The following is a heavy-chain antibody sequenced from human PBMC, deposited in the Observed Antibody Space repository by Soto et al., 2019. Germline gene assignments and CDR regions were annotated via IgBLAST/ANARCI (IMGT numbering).Heavy chain of an antibody. CDR2: ISGGGDTT. Sequence: EVQLLESGGGLVQPGGSLRLSCAASGFTFNNYAMTWVRQAPGKGLEWVSAISGGGDTTSYADFVKGRFTVSRAGSKNTLYLQMSSLRAEDTALYYCAKGRGGSGSLTPRVDFWGQGTLVTVSS. CDR1: GFTFNNYA. V-gene: IGHV3-23*01. D-gene: IGHD3-10*01. J-gene: IGHJ4*02. CDR3: AKGRGGSGSLTPRVDF.